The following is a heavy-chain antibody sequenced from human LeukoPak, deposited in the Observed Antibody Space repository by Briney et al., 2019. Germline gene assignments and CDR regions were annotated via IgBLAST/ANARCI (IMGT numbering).Heavy chain of an antibody. CDR1: GFTFSSYG. CDR3: AKVGCSSTSCSLTWCYYGVDV. CDR2: ISYDGSNK. D-gene: IGHD2-2*01. J-gene: IGHJ6*04. V-gene: IGHV3-30*18. Sequence: GGSLRLSCAASGFTFSSYGMHWVRQAPGKGLEWVAVISYDGSNKYYADSVKGRFTISRDNSKNTVYLQMNSLRAEDTAVYYCAKVGCSSTSCSLTWCYYGVDVWSKGTPVTVSS.